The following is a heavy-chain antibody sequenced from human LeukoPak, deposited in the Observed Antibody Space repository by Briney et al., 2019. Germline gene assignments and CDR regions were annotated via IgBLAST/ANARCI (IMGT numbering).Heavy chain of an antibody. CDR1: GYTFTGYY. Sequence: ASVKVSCKASGYTFTGYYMHWVRQAPGQGLEWMGWINPNGGGTNYAQKFQGRVTMTRDTSISTAYMELSRLRSDDTAVYYCARGLRYFDWFLDYWGQGTLVTVSS. V-gene: IGHV1-2*02. D-gene: IGHD3-9*01. CDR3: ARGLRYFDWFLDY. CDR2: INPNGGGT. J-gene: IGHJ4*02.